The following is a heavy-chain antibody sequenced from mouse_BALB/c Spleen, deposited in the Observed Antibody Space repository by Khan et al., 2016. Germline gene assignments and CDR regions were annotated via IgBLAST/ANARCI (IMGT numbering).Heavy chain of an antibody. V-gene: IGHV9-3-1*01. CDR1: EYTFTNYG. Sequence: QIQLVQSGPELKKPGETVKISCKASEYTFTNYGMNWVKQAPGKGLKWMGWINTYTGEPTYADDFKGRFAFSLATSASTAYLRINNHINENTATYFCAREPYALDYWGQGTSVTVSS. J-gene: IGHJ4*01. CDR2: INTYTGEP. CDR3: AREPYALDY.